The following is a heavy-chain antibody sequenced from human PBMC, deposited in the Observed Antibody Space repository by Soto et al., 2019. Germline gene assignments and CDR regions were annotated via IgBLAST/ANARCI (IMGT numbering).Heavy chain of an antibody. Sequence: SETLSLTCAVYGGSVRGYYWSWIRQPPGKGLEWIGEINDSGSTKYNPSLKSRVTISVDRSKSQFSLNLSSVTAADTAIYFCARVPVRKYYRAGSYQNYYFGMDVWGQGTTVTVSS. CDR2: INDSGST. CDR3: ARVPVRKYYRAGSYQNYYFGMDV. CDR1: GGSVRGYY. D-gene: IGHD3-10*01. J-gene: IGHJ6*02. V-gene: IGHV4-34*01.